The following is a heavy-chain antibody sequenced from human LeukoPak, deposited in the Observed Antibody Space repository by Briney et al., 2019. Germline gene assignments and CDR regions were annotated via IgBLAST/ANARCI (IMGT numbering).Heavy chain of an antibody. V-gene: IGHV1-46*01. CDR2: INPTGGST. D-gene: IGHD1-26*01. CDR1: GYTFTSYY. CDR3: ARDNSVGDNAWWFDP. J-gene: IGHJ5*02. Sequence: ASVKVSCKASGYTFTSYYMHWGRQAPGQGLEWTGLINPTGGSTGYAQTFQGRVTMTRDMSTSTDYMELSSLRSEDTAIYYCARDNSVGDNAWWFDPWGQGTLVTVSS.